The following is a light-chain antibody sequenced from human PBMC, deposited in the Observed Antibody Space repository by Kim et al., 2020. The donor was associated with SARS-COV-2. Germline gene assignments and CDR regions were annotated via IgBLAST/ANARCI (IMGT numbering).Light chain of an antibody. J-gene: IGLJ2*01. CDR1: KLGDKY. CDR2: QDS. V-gene: IGLV3-1*01. Sequence: SVSPGQTASITCSGDKLGDKYACWYQQKPGQSPVLVIYQDSKRPSGIPERFSGSNSWNTATLTISGTQAMDEADYYCQAWDSSSVVFGGGTKVTVL. CDR3: QAWDSSSVV.